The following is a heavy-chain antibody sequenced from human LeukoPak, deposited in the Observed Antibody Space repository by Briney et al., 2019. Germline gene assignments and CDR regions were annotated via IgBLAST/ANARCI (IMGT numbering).Heavy chain of an antibody. Sequence: PGGSLRLSCAASGFTFSSYAMSWVRQAPGKGLEWVSAISGSGGSTYYADSVKGRFTISRDNSKNTLYLQMNSLRAEDTAVCYCAKDPRYCSGGSCYPENFDYWGQGTLVTVSS. CDR2: ISGSGGST. D-gene: IGHD2-15*01. V-gene: IGHV3-23*01. CDR1: GFTFSSYA. J-gene: IGHJ4*02. CDR3: AKDPRYCSGGSCYPENFDY.